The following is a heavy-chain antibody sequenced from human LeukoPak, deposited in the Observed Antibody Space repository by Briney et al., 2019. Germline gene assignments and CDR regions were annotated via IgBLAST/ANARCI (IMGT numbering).Heavy chain of an antibody. CDR2: ISGSGGST. CDR1: GFTFSTYA. CDR3: AHPRVAEPD. Sequence: PGGSLRLSCAASGFTFSTYAMSWVRQAPGKGLEWVSGISGSGGSTFNADSVKGRFTISRDNSKNTLYLQMNSLRAEDTAVYYCAHPRVAEPDWGQGTLVTVSS. D-gene: IGHD2-15*01. V-gene: IGHV3-23*01. J-gene: IGHJ4*02.